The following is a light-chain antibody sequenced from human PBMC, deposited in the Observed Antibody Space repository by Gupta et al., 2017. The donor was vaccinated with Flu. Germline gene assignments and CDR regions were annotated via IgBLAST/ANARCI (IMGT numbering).Light chain of an antibody. CDR3: QQDNNWPLS. J-gene: IGKJ5*01. CDR1: QSVSGN. V-gene: IGKV3-15*01. Sequence: EIVMTHSPASLSVSPGERVTLSCRASQSVSGNLAWYQQKPGQAPRLLIYGASTRATGIPARFSGSGSGTEFTLTISSLQSEDFVIYYCQQDNNWPLSFGQGTRLEIK. CDR2: GAS.